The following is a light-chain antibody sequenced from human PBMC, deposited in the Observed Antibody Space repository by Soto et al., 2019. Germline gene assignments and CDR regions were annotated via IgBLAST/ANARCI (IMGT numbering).Light chain of an antibody. CDR2: DAS. V-gene: IGKV3D-11*02. CDR1: HSVTTH. Sequence: VSTQTPDTLSLSPVERALLSFWASHSVTTHLAWLQQRPGQTPRLLIYDASNRATGIPARFSGSGPGTDFTLTISSLEPEDFAVYYCQQRSNWHRVTFGQRRLLEVK. J-gene: IGKJ5*01. CDR3: QQRSNWHRVT.